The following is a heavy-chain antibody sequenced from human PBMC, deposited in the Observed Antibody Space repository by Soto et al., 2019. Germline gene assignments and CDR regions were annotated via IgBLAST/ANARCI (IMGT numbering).Heavy chain of an antibody. D-gene: IGHD2-15*01. J-gene: IGHJ5*02. Sequence: QVKLVQSGAEVKKPGASVKVSCKASGYTFTNYNINWVRQATGQGLEWMGWMNADSGNTAYAQKFQGRVTMTRDTSTSTAYMELSSLTSEDAAVYYCARRYCIGGGCSYFDPWGQGTLVTVSS. CDR1: GYTFTNYN. CDR3: ARRYCIGGGCSYFDP. CDR2: MNADSGNT. V-gene: IGHV1-8*01.